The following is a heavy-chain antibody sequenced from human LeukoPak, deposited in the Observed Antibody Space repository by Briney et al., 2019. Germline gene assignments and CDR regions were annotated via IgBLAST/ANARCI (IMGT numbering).Heavy chain of an antibody. J-gene: IGHJ4*02. CDR1: GFTFSSYS. CDR2: ISSSSSTI. D-gene: IGHD3-3*01. CDR3: ARLPLTFWSGYSHLDY. V-gene: IGHV3-48*01. Sequence: QPGGSLRLSCAASGFTFSSYSMNWVRQAPGKGLEWVSYISSSSSTIYYADSVKGRFTISRDNAKNSLYLQMSSLRAEDTAVYYCARLPLTFWSGYSHLDYWGQGTLVTVSS.